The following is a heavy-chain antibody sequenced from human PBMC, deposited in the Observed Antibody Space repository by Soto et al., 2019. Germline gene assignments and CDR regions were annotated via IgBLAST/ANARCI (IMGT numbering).Heavy chain of an antibody. CDR3: ANYRFAWINPAGAFEL. CDR1: GFTFSTYP. CDR2: ISATGSNT. Sequence: EVQLLESGGGLVHPGGSLRLSCADSGFTFSTYPMTWIRQAPGKGLEWVSTISATGSNTYYADTAKGRFTISRDNSKNTLYLQMNGLRLEDTAIYYCANYRFAWINPAGAFELWGQGTMVSVSS. D-gene: IGHD3-10*01. V-gene: IGHV3-23*01. J-gene: IGHJ3*01.